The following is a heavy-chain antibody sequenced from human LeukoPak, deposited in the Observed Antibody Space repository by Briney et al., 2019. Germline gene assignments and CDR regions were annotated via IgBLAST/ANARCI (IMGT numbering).Heavy chain of an antibody. Sequence: GGSLRLSCAASGFTFSSYAMNWVRQAPGKGLEWFSAISGSGGSTYYADSVKGRFTISRDNSKNALYLQMNSLRAEDTAVYYCAKYFTFGIAAAHDYWGQGTLVTVSS. CDR3: AKYFTFGIAAAHDY. CDR1: GFTFSSYA. CDR2: ISGSGGST. J-gene: IGHJ4*02. V-gene: IGHV3-23*01. D-gene: IGHD6-13*01.